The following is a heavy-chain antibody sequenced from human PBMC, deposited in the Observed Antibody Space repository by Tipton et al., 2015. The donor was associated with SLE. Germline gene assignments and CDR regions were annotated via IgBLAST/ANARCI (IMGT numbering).Heavy chain of an antibody. Sequence: TLSLTCTVSGGSISSGSYYWSWIRQPAGKGLEWIGRIYTSGTTNYNPSLKSRVTISVDTSKNQFSLKLSSVTAADTAVYYCARLWYSSSYWGQGTLVTVSS. CDR2: IYTSGTT. V-gene: IGHV4-61*02. D-gene: IGHD6-13*01. CDR1: GGSISSGSYY. CDR3: ARLWYSSSY. J-gene: IGHJ4*02.